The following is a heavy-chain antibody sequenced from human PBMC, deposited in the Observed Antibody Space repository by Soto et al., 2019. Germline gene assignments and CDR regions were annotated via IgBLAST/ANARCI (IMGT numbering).Heavy chain of an antibody. CDR2: ISGSGGST. D-gene: IGHD3-9*01. J-gene: IGHJ4*02. Sequence: VGSLRLSCAASGFTFSSYAMSWVRQAPGKGLEWVSAISGSGGSTYYADSVKGRFTISRDNSKNTLYLQMNSLRAEDTAVYYCAKIISAFPWGVILTGFDYWGQGTLVTVSS. CDR1: GFTFSSYA. CDR3: AKIISAFPWGVILTGFDY. V-gene: IGHV3-23*01.